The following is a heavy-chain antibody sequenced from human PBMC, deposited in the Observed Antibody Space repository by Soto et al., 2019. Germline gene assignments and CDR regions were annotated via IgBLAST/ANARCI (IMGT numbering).Heavy chain of an antibody. CDR2: ISPTATAI. CDR1: GFTFSSFE. CDR3: AREWGYYFDY. D-gene: IGHD3-16*01. V-gene: IGHV3-48*03. Sequence: EVQLVESGGGLVRPGGALTLSCAVSGFTFSSFEMNWVRQAPGKGLEWLSYISPTATAIYYADSVKGRFTISRDNAKNSLYLHMSSLRADDTAVYYCAREWGYYFDYWGQGSPATASS. J-gene: IGHJ4*02.